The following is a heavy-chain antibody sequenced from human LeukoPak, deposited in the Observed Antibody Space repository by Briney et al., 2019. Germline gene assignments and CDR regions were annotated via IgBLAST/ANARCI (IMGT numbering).Heavy chain of an antibody. V-gene: IGHV3-11*04. Sequence: GGSLRLSCAASGFTFSDYYMCWVRQAPGKGLEWVSYISSSGSTTFYADSVKGRFTISRDNAKNSLYLQMNSLRAEDTAVYYCARVTNGGYDSGNFDYWGQGTLVTVSS. CDR3: ARVTNGGYDSGNFDY. J-gene: IGHJ4*02. D-gene: IGHD5-12*01. CDR2: ISSSGSTT. CDR1: GFTFSDYY.